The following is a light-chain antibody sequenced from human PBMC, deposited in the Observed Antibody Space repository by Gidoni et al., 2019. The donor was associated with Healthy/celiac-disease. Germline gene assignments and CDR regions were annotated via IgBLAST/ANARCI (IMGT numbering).Light chain of an antibody. CDR1: QSISSW. CDR3: QQYNSYPYT. J-gene: IGKJ2*01. V-gene: IGKV1-5*03. Sequence: DPVSITCRASQSISSWLAWYQQKPGKAPKLLIYKASSLESGVPSRFSGSGSGTEFTLTISSLQPDDFATYYCQQYNSYPYTFGQGPKLEIK. CDR2: KAS.